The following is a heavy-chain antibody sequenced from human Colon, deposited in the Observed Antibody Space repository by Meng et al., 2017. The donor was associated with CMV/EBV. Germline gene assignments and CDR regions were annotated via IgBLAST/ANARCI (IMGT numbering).Heavy chain of an antibody. Sequence: SCAASGFTFSSYSMNWVRQAPGKGLEWVSSISSSSSYIYYADSVKGRFTISRDNAKNSLYLQMNGLRAEDTAVYYCARDKKLELRGYYYYGMDVWGQGTTVTVSS. J-gene: IGHJ6*02. D-gene: IGHD1-7*01. CDR2: ISSSSSYI. V-gene: IGHV3-21*01. CDR3: ARDKKLELRGYYYYGMDV. CDR1: GFTFSSYS.